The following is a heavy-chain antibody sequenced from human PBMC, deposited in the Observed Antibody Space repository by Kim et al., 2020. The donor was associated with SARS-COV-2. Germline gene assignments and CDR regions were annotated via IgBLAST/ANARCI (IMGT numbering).Heavy chain of an antibody. CDR1: GGSISSYY. Sequence: SETLSLTCTVSGGSISSYYWSWIRQPAGKGLEWIGRIYTSGSTNYNPSLKSRVTMSVDTSKNQFSLKLSSVTAADTAVYYCARGRFLEWLGYFDYWGQGTLVTVSS. J-gene: IGHJ4*02. CDR2: IYTSGST. CDR3: ARGRFLEWLGYFDY. V-gene: IGHV4-4*07. D-gene: IGHD3-3*01.